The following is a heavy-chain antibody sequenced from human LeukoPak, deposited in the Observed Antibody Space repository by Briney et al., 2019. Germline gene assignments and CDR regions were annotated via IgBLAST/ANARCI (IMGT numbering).Heavy chain of an antibody. V-gene: IGHV3-30*04. Sequence: AXXXXRQAPGXXXXGVAVISSDGSNKYYADPMKGRFTISRDXSKNXLYMQMKSLRGEETAGDYCXXXXXXXXXXXXXXDYWGQXTXVTVSS. J-gene: IGHJ4*02. CDR3: XXXXXXXXXXXXXXDY. CDR2: ISSDGSNK. CDR1: A.